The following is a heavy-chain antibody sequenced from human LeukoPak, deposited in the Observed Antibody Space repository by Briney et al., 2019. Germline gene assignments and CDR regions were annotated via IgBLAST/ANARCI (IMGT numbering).Heavy chain of an antibody. D-gene: IGHD6-13*01. J-gene: IGHJ6*03. V-gene: IGHV1-46*01. CDR1: GYTFTSYY. CDR2: INPSGGST. CDR3: ARTPVSDTSSWYSIYYYMAV. Sequence: ASVKVSCKASGYTFTSYYMHWVRQAPGQGLEWMGIINPSGGSTSYAQKFQGRVTMTRDTSTSTVYMELSSLRSEDTAVYYCARTPVSDTSSWYSIYYYMAVWGKATTLT.